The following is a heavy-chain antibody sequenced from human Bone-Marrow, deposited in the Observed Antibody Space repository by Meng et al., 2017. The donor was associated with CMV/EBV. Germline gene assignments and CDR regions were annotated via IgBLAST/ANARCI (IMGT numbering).Heavy chain of an antibody. CDR3: ARAGCSGGSCYSQRAFDI. J-gene: IGHJ3*02. CDR2: ISSSSTI. D-gene: IGHD2-15*01. V-gene: IGHV3-69-1*01. CDR1: GFTFSDYY. Sequence: GESLKISCAASGFTFSDYYMNWVRQAPGKGLEWVSSISSSSTIYYADSVKGRFTISRDNAKNSLYLQMNSLRAEDTAVYYCARAGCSGGSCYSQRAFDIWGQGTMVTVSS.